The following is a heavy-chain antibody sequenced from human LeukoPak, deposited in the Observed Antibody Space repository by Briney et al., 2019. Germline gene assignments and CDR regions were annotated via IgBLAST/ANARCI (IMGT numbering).Heavy chain of an antibody. Sequence: GGSLRLSCAASGFTFRNSDMHWVRQVPGKGLEWVALIQTAGDTYYPASVKGRFTISRENAKNSFYLQMNSLRAEDTAVYYCARDSRPGYGGAHDIWGPGTMVTVSS. CDR2: IQTAGDT. V-gene: IGHV3-13*01. D-gene: IGHD5-12*01. J-gene: IGHJ3*02. CDR1: GFTFRNSD. CDR3: ARDSRPGYGGAHDI.